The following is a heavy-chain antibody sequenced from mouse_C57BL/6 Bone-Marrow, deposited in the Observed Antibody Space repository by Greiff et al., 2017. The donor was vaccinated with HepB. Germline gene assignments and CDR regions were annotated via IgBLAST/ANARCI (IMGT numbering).Heavy chain of an antibody. CDR3: ARRDYGSSYGY. J-gene: IGHJ2*01. Sequence: EVQLVESGGDLVKPGGSLKLSCAASGFTFSSYGMSWVRQTPDKRLEWVATISSGGSYTYYPDSVKGRFTISRDNAKNTLYLQMSSLKSEETAMYYCARRDYGSSYGYWGQGTTLTVSS. CDR2: ISSGGSYT. D-gene: IGHD1-1*01. V-gene: IGHV5-6*01. CDR1: GFTFSSYG.